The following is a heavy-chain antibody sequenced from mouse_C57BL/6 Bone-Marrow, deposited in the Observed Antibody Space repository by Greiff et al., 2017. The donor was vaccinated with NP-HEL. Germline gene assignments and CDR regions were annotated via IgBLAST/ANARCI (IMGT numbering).Heavy chain of an antibody. Sequence: EVKLQESGPGLAKPSQTLSLTCSVTGYSITSDYWNWIRKFPGNKLEYMGYISYSGSTYYNPSLKSRISITRDTSKNQYYLQLNSVTTEDTATYYCARSPLWLRRNYYAMDYWGQGTSVTLSS. J-gene: IGHJ4*01. D-gene: IGHD2-2*01. V-gene: IGHV3-8*01. CDR1: GYSITSDY. CDR3: ARSPLWLRRNYYAMDY. CDR2: ISYSGST.